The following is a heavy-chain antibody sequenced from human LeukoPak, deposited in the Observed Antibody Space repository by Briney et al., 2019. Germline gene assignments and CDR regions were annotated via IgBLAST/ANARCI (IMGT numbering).Heavy chain of an antibody. V-gene: IGHV3-11*01. CDR1: GFTFSDYY. J-gene: IGHJ4*02. CDR2: IGRGGNSI. CDR3: ARDQYLDC. Sequence: GGSLRLSCAASGFTFSDYYMGWIRQAPGKGREWVSSIGRGGNSIYYADSVRGRFTISRDNAKNSLYLQMNSLRAEDTAVYYCARDQYLDCRRQGTLVTVSS.